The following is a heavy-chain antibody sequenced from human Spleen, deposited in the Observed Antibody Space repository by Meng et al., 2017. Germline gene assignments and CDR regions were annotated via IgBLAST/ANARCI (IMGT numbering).Heavy chain of an antibody. CDR3: ASEEYELLYYYHSGMDV. Sequence: QGQLVQSGAEVKKPGASVKVSCKASGYTFTGYYINGVRQAPGQGLEWMGRINPNSGDTNYAQNFQGRVTMTRDMSITTAYMELSRLRSDDTAVYYCASEEYELLYYYHSGMDVWGQGTTVTVSS. D-gene: IGHD1-7*01. J-gene: IGHJ6*02. V-gene: IGHV1-2*06. CDR1: GYTFTGYY. CDR2: INPNSGDT.